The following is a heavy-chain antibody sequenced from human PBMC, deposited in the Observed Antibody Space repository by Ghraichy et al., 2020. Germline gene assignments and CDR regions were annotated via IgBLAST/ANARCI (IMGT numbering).Heavy chain of an antibody. V-gene: IGHV3-23*01. D-gene: IGHD1-26*01. CDR1: GFTFSSYA. J-gene: IGHJ2*01. CDR2: ISGSGGST. Sequence: LSLTCAASGFTFSSYAMSWVRQAPGKGLEWVSAISGSGGSTYYADSVKGRFTISRDNSKNTLCLQMNSLRAEDTAVYYCAKTAYSGSYYWSWYFDLWGRGTLVTVSS. CDR3: AKTAYSGSYYWSWYFDL.